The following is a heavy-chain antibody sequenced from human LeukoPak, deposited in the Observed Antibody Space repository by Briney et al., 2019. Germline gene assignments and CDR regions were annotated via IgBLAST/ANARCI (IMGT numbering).Heavy chain of an antibody. D-gene: IGHD3-22*01. Sequence: GASVKLSCNASGYTFSTYGNSWVRQAPGQGNEWMGWISAYTGNTNYAQNLQGRVTMTTDTSTSTAYMELRSLRSDDTAVYYCARAPMDSSGYYPNDAFDIWGQGTMVTVSS. J-gene: IGHJ3*02. CDR3: ARAPMDSSGYYPNDAFDI. V-gene: IGHV1-18*01. CDR1: GYTFSTYG. CDR2: ISAYTGNT.